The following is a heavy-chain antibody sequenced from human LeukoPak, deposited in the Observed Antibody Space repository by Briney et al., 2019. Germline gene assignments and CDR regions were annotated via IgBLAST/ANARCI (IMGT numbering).Heavy chain of an antibody. CDR1: GFTFSNYS. CDR3: ARELVRYSSSSGPGY. J-gene: IGHJ4*02. Sequence: GGSLRLSCAASGFTFSNYSMNWVRQAPGKGLVWVSRINSDGSSTSYADSVKGRFTISRDNAKNTLYLQMNSLRAEDTAVYYCARELVRYSSSSGPGYWGQGTLVTVSS. CDR2: INSDGSST. D-gene: IGHD6-6*01. V-gene: IGHV3-74*01.